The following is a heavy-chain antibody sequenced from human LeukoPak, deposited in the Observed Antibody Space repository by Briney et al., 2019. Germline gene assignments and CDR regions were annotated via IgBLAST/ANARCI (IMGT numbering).Heavy chain of an antibody. J-gene: IGHJ4*02. D-gene: IGHD6-13*01. CDR1: GGSISSSSYY. V-gene: IGHV4-39*01. CDR2: IYYSGST. CDR3: ARQPSSWYWIFGYFDY. Sequence: KTSETLSLTCTVSGGSISSSSYYWGWIRQPPGKGLEWIGSIYYSGSTYYNPSLKSRVTLSVDTSKNQFSLKLSSVTAADTAVYYCARQPSSWYWIFGYFDYWGQGTLVTVSS.